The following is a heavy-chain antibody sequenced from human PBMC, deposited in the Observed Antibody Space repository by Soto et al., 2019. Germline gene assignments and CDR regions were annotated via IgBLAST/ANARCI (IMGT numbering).Heavy chain of an antibody. CDR2: INHSGST. Sequence: QVQLQQWGAGLLKPSETLSLTCAVYGGSFSGYYWSWIRQPPGKGLEWIGEINHSGSTNYNPSLKSRVTISVDTSKNQFSVKLSSVTAADTAVYYCARVSKQWLVFWFDPWGQGTLVTVSS. D-gene: IGHD6-19*01. J-gene: IGHJ5*02. CDR3: ARVSKQWLVFWFDP. CDR1: GGSFSGYY. V-gene: IGHV4-34*01.